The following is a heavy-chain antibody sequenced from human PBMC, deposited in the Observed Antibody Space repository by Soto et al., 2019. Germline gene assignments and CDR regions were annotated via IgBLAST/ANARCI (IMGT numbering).Heavy chain of an antibody. CDR2: IKSKTDGGTT. J-gene: IGHJ4*02. CDR1: GFTFTNAW. CDR3: TTSSQYCTNGVCYDPQFDY. Sequence: GGSLRLSCAASGFTFTNAWMTWVRQAPGKGLEWVGRIKSKTDGGTTDYAAPVKGRFTISRDDSKNTLYLQMNSLKTEDTAVYYCTTSSQYCTNGVCYDPQFDYWGQGTLVTVSS. D-gene: IGHD2-8*01. V-gene: IGHV3-15*01.